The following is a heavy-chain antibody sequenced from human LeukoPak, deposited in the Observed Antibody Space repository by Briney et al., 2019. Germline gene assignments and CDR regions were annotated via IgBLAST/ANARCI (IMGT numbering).Heavy chain of an antibody. D-gene: IGHD6-19*01. CDR3: AKESGSSGWYRDWFDP. V-gene: IGHV3-23*01. CDR2: ISGSGGST. Sequence: GGSLRLSCAASGFTFSSYSMNWVRQAPGRGLEWVSSISGSGGSTYNADSVKGRFTSSRDNSKNTLYLQMNSLRAEDTAVYYCAKESGSSGWYRDWFDPWGQGTLVTVSS. CDR1: GFTFSSYS. J-gene: IGHJ5*02.